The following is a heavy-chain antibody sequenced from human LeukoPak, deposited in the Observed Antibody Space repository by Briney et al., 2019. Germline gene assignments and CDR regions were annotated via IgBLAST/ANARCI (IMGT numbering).Heavy chain of an antibody. J-gene: IGHJ4*02. Sequence: PGGSLRLSCAASGFTVSSNYMSWVRQAPGKGLEWVSVIYSGGSTYYADSVKGRFTISRDNSKNTLYLQMNSLRAEDTAVYYCAGSVIEYSNDYWGQGTLVTVSS. CDR1: GFTVSSNY. D-gene: IGHD6-6*01. CDR2: IYSGGST. CDR3: AGSVIEYSNDY. V-gene: IGHV3-53*01.